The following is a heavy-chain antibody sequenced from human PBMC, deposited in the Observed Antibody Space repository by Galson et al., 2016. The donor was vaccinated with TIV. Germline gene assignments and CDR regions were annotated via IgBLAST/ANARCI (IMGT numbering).Heavy chain of an antibody. D-gene: IGHD2-21*01. CDR2: INTGNADT. Sequence: QSGAEVKKPGASVKVSCKASGYTFTTHPIHWMRQAPGQRLEWLGLINTGNADTKYSQKFQGRVTFTRDTSARTAYMKLSSLRPEDTAVYYRARPPYCGDYCYKYDLWGPGTLVTVSS. CDR1: GYTFTTHP. J-gene: IGHJ4*02. CDR3: ARPPYCGDYCYKYDL. V-gene: IGHV1-3*04.